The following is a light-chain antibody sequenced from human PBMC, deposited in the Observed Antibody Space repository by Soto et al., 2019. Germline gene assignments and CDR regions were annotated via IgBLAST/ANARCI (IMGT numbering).Light chain of an antibody. J-gene: IGKJ3*01. V-gene: IGKV1-9*01. CDR1: QGIANF. CDR2: AAS. CDR3: HQLNSFPIP. Sequence: IQLTQSPSSLSASVGDRVTISCRASQGIANFLAWYQQKPGKAPKLLIYAASTLQSGVPSRFSGSESGTDFTLTISSLQPEDFATYYCHQLNSFPIPFGPGTKVDIK.